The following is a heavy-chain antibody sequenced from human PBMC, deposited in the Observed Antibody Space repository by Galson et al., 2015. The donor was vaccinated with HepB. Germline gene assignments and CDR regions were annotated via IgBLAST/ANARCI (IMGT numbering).Heavy chain of an antibody. CDR2: IRYDGSNK. D-gene: IGHD2-2*01. V-gene: IGHV3-30*02. CDR3: AKEQTSAIASWGLSAAIWNWFDP. Sequence: SLRLSCAASGFTFSSYGMHWVRQAPGKGLEWVAFIRYDGSNKYYADSVKGRFTISRDNSKNTLYLQMNSLRAEDTAVYYCAKEQTSAIASWGLSAAIWNWFDPWGQGTLVTVSS. CDR1: GFTFSSYG. J-gene: IGHJ5*02.